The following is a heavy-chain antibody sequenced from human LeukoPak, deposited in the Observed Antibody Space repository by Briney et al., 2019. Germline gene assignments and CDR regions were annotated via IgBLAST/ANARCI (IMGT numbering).Heavy chain of an antibody. Sequence: GGSLRLSCAASGFTFSSYSMNWVRQAPGKGLEWVSYISSSSSTIYYADSVKGRFTISRDNAKNSLYLQMNSLRAEDTAVYYCARGNSGYDLRGDYWGQGTLVTVSS. CDR1: GFTFSSYS. CDR2: ISSSSSTI. J-gene: IGHJ4*02. V-gene: IGHV3-48*04. D-gene: IGHD5-12*01. CDR3: ARGNSGYDLRGDY.